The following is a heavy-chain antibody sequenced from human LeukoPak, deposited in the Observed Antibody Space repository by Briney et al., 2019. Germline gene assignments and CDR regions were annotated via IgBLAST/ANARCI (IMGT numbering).Heavy chain of an antibody. Sequence: HPGGSLRLSCVASGFPFSSYWMTWVRQAPGKGLAWVANIKQDGSKKSYVDSVKGRFTISRDNAKNSLYLQMSNLRAEDTAVYFCARGGGLDVWGQGATVTVSS. D-gene: IGHD3-16*01. V-gene: IGHV3-7*03. CDR1: GFPFSSYW. CDR3: ARGGGLDV. CDR2: IKQDGSKK. J-gene: IGHJ6*02.